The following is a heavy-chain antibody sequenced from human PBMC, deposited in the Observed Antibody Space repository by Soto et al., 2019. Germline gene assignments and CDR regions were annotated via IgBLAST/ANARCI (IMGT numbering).Heavy chain of an antibody. D-gene: IGHD2-15*01. J-gene: IGHJ4*02. CDR2: ISYDGSNK. CDR1: GFTFSSYG. V-gene: IGHV3-30*18. Sequence: PGGSLRLSCAASGFTFSSYGMHWVRQAPGKGLEWVAVISYDGSNKYYADSVKGRFTISRDNSKNTLYLQMNSLRAEDTAVYYCAKDIRYCSGGSCYGTDYWGQGTLVTVS. CDR3: AKDIRYCSGGSCYGTDY.